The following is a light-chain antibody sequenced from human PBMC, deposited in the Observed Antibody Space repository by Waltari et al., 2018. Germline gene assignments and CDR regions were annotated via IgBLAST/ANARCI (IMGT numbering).Light chain of an antibody. J-gene: IGKJ1*01. CDR3: HHYADSLWT. CDR2: DTS. CDR1: RNIDSRY. V-gene: IGKV3-20*01. Sequence: IVLTQSPGSLSLSPGETATLSCRASRNIDSRYLAWFHQNPGQAPRLLIYDTSNRAAGIPDRFSVSGSGTDFSLTISGLAPEDFAVYYCHHYADSLWTFGQGTKVEIK.